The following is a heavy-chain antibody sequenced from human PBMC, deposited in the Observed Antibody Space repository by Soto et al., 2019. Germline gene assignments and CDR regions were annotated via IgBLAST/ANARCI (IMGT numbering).Heavy chain of an antibody. Sequence: PDTLSLTYAVYGVSFSCSYLSWLRQPPGKGLEWIGEINHSGSTNYNPSLKSRVTISVDTSKNQFSLKLSSVTAADTAVYYCARVCMVATCIGYWGQGTLVNVSA. J-gene: IGHJ4*02. V-gene: IGHV4-34*01. CDR1: GVSFSCSY. CDR3: ARVCMVATCIGY. CDR2: INHSGST. D-gene: IGHD5-12*01.